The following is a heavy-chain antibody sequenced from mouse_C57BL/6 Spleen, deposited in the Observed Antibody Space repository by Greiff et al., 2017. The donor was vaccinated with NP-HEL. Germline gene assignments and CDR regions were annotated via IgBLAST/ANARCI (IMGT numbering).Heavy chain of an antibody. Sequence: QVQLQQSGAELVKPGASVKISCKASGYAFSSYWMNWVKQRPGTGLEWIGQIYPGDGDTNYNGKFKGKATLTADKSSRTAYMQRSSLTSEDSAVYFCARAYYGPSSGYYAMDYWGQGTSVTVSS. CDR2: IYPGDGDT. J-gene: IGHJ4*01. D-gene: IGHD1-2*01. CDR1: GYAFSSYW. V-gene: IGHV1-80*01. CDR3: ARAYYGPSSGYYAMDY.